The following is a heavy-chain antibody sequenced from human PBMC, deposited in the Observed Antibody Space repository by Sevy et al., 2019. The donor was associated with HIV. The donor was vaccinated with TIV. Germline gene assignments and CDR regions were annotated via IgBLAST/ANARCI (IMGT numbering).Heavy chain of an antibody. D-gene: IGHD3-16*02. J-gene: IGHJ4*02. V-gene: IGHV3-7*01. CDR3: ARRYFDV. CDR2: IRQDGNEI. Sequence: GGSLRLSCAASGFNLHTYWMQWVRQAPGKGLEWVANIRQDGNEIYYADSVKGRFTISRDNAMQSLYLEMNNLRVEDSGIYYCARRYFDVWGQGPLVTVSS. CDR1: GFNLHTYW.